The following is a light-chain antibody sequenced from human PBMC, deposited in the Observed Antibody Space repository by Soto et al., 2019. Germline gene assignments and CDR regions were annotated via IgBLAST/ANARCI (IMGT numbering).Light chain of an antibody. V-gene: IGKV3-15*01. Sequence: EIVMTQSPVTLSVSPGDRATLSCRASQSVNSNLAWYQQKPGQTPKLLIYVASTRATGIPARFSGSGSGTDFTLTISSLQSEDFAVYYCQKYNVSPLTFGGGTKVEFK. CDR2: VAS. CDR3: QKYNVSPLT. J-gene: IGKJ4*01. CDR1: QSVNSN.